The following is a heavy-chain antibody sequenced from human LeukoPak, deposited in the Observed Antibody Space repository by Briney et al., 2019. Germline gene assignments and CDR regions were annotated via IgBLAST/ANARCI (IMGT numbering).Heavy chain of an antibody. CDR3: AKDSRYGYYFDY. D-gene: IGHD2-2*01. V-gene: IGHV3-48*04. J-gene: IGHJ4*02. Sequence: GKSLRLSCVASGFTFGSYSMHWARQAPGKGLEWVSYISSSSSTIYYADSVKGRFTISRDNAKNSLYLQMNSLRAEDTAVYYCAKDSRYGYYFDYWGQGTLVTVSS. CDR1: GFTFGSYS. CDR2: ISSSSSTI.